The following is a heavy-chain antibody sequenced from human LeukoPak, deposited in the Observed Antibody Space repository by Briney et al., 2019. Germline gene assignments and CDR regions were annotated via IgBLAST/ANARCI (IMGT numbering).Heavy chain of an antibody. D-gene: IGHD5-18*01. CDR1: GGSISSYY. CDR3: ARGAAGYSYG. CDR2: IYYSGST. Sequence: SEPVPLTCPVSGGSISSYYWSWIRHPPGKGLEWIGHIYYSGSTNYNPSLKSRVTISIDTSKNQFSLWLSSVTAADTAVYYCARGAAGYSYGWGQGTLVTVSS. J-gene: IGHJ4*02. V-gene: IGHV4-59*01.